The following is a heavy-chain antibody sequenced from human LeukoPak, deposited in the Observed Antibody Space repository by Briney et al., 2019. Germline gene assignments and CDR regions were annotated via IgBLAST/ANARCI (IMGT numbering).Heavy chain of an antibody. CDR2: IKPDGSEK. J-gene: IGHJ4*02. V-gene: IGHV3-7*01. CDR3: VRVTMVTRGENY. CDR1: GFTFRDYW. Sequence: PGGSLRLSCAASGFTFRDYWMSWVRQAPGNGLEWVANIKPDGSEKYYVDSVKGRFSISRDNAENSVTLQMSSLRAEDTAVYYCVRVTMVTRGENYWGQGTLVTVSS. D-gene: IGHD4-17*01.